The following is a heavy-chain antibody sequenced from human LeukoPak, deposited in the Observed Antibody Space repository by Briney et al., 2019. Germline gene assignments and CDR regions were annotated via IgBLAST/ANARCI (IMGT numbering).Heavy chain of an antibody. Sequence: PGRSLRLSCAASGFTFSSYAMHWVRQAPGKGLEWVAVISYDGSNKYYADSVKGRFTISRDNSKNTLYLQMNSLRAEDTAVYYCAKVVPAAQPSDDYWGQGTLVTVSS. J-gene: IGHJ4*02. CDR2: ISYDGSNK. CDR3: AKVVPAAQPSDDY. V-gene: IGHV3-30-3*01. CDR1: GFTFSSYA. D-gene: IGHD2-2*01.